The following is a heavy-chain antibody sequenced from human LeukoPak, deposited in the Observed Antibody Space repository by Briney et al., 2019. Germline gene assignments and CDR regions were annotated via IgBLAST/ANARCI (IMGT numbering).Heavy chain of an antibody. J-gene: IGHJ3*02. CDR3: ARGGYYDIGGGDAFDI. D-gene: IGHD3-22*01. CDR1: GFTFSSYA. Sequence: GGSLRLSCAASGFTFSSYAMHWVRQAPGKGLEWVAVISYEGSNKHYADSVRGRFTISRDNSKNTLYLQMNSLRAEDTAVYYCARGGYYDIGGGDAFDIWGQGTMVTVSS. V-gene: IGHV3-30*04. CDR2: ISYEGSNK.